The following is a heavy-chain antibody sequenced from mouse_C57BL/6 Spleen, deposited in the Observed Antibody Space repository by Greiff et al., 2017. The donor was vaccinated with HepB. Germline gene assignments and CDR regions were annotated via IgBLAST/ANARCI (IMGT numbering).Heavy chain of an antibody. CDR3: ARRSYGSAMDY. Sequence: VKLMESGPGLVAPSQSLSITCTVSGFSLTSYGVDWVRQSPGKGLEWLGVIWGVGSTNYNSALKSRLSISKDNSKSQVFLKMNSLQTDDTAMYYCARRSYGSAMDYWGQGTSVTVSS. D-gene: IGHD1-1*01. V-gene: IGHV2-6*01. CDR2: IWGVGST. J-gene: IGHJ4*01. CDR1: GFSLTSYG.